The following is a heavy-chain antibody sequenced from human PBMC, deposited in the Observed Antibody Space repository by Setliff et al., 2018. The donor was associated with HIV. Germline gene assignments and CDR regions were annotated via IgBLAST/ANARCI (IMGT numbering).Heavy chain of an antibody. CDR3: ARGIRGVYFYDGTGYYYLDD. V-gene: IGHV4-34*01. J-gene: IGHJ4*02. CDR1: GGSFSNYY. D-gene: IGHD3-10*01. Sequence: SETLSLTCAVYGGSFSNYYWSWIRQPPVKGLEWIGEINHSGSTNYNPSLKSRVTISVDTSKNQFSPKLSSVTAADTAVYYCARGIRGVYFYDGTGYYYLDDWGQGALVTVSS. CDR2: INHSGST.